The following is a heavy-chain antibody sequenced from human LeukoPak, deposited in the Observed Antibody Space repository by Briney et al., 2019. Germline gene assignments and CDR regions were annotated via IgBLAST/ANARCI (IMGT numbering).Heavy chain of an antibody. D-gene: IGHD3-3*01. CDR1: GGSFSGYY. CDR3: ARAGDFWSGDYGMDV. Sequence: PSETLSVTCAVYGGSFSGYYWSWIRQPPGKGLEWIGEINHSGSTNYNPSLKSRVTISVDTSKNQFSLKLSSVTAADTAVYYCARAGDFWSGDYGMDVWGQGTTVTVS. CDR2: INHSGST. V-gene: IGHV4-34*01. J-gene: IGHJ6*02.